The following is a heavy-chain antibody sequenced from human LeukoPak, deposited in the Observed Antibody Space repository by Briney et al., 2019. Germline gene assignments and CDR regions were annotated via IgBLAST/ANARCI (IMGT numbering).Heavy chain of an antibody. Sequence: SETLSLTCTVSGDSIGAYYWSWIRQPAGKGLEWIGRIYKSMYSGGSTDYNPSLKSRVTMSVDTSKNQLSLKLSSLTAADTAVYYCVRDPTTVTTFCDLWGQGTLVTVSS. CDR1: GDSIGAYY. D-gene: IGHD4-17*01. CDR2: IYKSMYSGGST. V-gene: IGHV4-4*07. CDR3: VRDPTTVTTFCDL. J-gene: IGHJ4*02.